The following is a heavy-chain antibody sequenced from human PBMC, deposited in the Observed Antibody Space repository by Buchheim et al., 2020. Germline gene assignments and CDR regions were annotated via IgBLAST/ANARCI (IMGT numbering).Heavy chain of an antibody. Sequence: QVQLVESGGGVVQPGRSLRLSCAASGFTFSSYAMHWVRQAPGKGLEWVAVISYDGSNKYYADSVKGRFTISRDNSKHTLYLQMNSLRAEDTAVYYCASGVIIVGATPDYWGQGTL. CDR3: ASGVIIVGATPDY. D-gene: IGHD1-26*01. CDR1: GFTFSSYA. V-gene: IGHV3-30-3*01. J-gene: IGHJ4*02. CDR2: ISYDGSNK.